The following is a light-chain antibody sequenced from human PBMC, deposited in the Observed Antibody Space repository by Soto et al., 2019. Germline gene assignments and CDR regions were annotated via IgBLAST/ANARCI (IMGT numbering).Light chain of an antibody. J-gene: IGLJ2*01. V-gene: IGLV2-14*01. CDR2: EVS. CDR1: SSDIGAHNY. CDR3: TSHGGSGV. Sequence: QSVLTQPASVSGSPGQSITISCSGTSSDIGAHNYVSWYQQYPGKAPKLIIYEVSNRPSGVSNRFSGSKSGNTASLTISGLQAEDEADYYCTSHGGSGVFGGGTKLTVL.